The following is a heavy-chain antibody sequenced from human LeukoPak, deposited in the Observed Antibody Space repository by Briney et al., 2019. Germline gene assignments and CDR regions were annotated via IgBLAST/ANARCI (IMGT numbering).Heavy chain of an antibody. V-gene: IGHV4-4*07. CDR2: IYTSGST. CDR3: ARGGYYGSGNDFRFDP. CDR1: GGSISSYY. J-gene: IGHJ5*02. D-gene: IGHD3-10*01. Sequence: SETLSLTCTVSGGSISSYYWSWIRQPAGKGLEWIGRIYTSGSTNYNPSPKSRVTISVDTSKNQFSLKLSSVTAADTAVYYCARGGYYGSGNDFRFDPWGQGTLVTVSS.